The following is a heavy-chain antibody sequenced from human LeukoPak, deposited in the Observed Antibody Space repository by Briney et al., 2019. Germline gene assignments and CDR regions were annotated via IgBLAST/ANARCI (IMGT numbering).Heavy chain of an antibody. CDR2: ISSSSSYI. D-gene: IGHD6-13*01. CDR3: ARGWLAAGYVLIDY. V-gene: IGHV3-21*01. CDR1: GFTFSSYS. J-gene: IGHJ4*02. Sequence: GGSLRLSCAASGFTFSSYSMNWVRQAPGKGLEWVSSISSSSSYIYYADSVKGRFTISRDNAKNSLYLQMNSLRAEDTAVYYCARGWLAAGYVLIDYWGQGTLVTVSS.